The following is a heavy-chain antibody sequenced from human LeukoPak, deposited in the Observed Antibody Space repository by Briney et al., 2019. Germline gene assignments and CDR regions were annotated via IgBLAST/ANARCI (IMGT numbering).Heavy chain of an antibody. CDR3: ARETYYYGSGSYYNLRLGAFDI. D-gene: IGHD3-10*01. Sequence: GGSLRLSCAASRFTFSSYSMNWVRQAPGKGLEWVSSISSSSSYIYYADSVKGRFTISRDNAKNSLYLQMNSLRAEDTAVYYCARETYYYGSGSYYNLRLGAFDIWGQGTMVTVSS. CDR1: RFTFSSYS. V-gene: IGHV3-21*01. CDR2: ISSSSSYI. J-gene: IGHJ3*02.